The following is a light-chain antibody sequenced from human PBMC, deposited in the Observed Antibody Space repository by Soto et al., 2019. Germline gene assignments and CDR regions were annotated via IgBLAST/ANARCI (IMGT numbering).Light chain of an antibody. CDR1: SSNIGSNP. J-gene: IGLJ2*01. CDR3: AAWDDSLNGVL. CDR2: HNN. Sequence: QSVLTQPPSASGTPGQRVTISCSGSSSNIGSNPVHWYQQVPGTATKLLIHHNNQRPSGGPARFSGSKSGTSASLAISGLQSEDEADYYCAAWDDSLNGVLFGGGTKLTVL. V-gene: IGLV1-44*01.